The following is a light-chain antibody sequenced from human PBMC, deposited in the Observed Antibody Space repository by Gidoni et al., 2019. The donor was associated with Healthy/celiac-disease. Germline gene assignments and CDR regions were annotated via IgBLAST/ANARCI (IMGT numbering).Light chain of an antibody. CDR1: HSISSD. Sequence: DIQTPPSPSSLSASVGDRVTITCRASHSISSDLNWYQQKPGKAPKLLIYAASSLQSGVPSRFSGSGSGTDFTLTISSLEPEDFATYYCQQSDSTLSLTFGGGTKVEIK. CDR3: QQSDSTLSLT. V-gene: IGKV1-39*01. J-gene: IGKJ4*01. CDR2: AAS.